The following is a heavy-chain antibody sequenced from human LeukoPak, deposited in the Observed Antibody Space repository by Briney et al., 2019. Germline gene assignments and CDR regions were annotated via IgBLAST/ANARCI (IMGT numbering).Heavy chain of an antibody. CDR1: GFSLSTSGMR. CDR2: NDWDEDK. CDR3: ARMATRGVNPYFDY. Sequence: GPALVKPTQALTLTCTFSGFSLSTSGMRVSWIRQPPGKALEWLALNDWDEDKFYITSKKNRITISKESTKRQVVLTMTNMDPVDTATYYCARMATRGVNPYFDYWGQGTLVTVSS. D-gene: IGHD3-10*01. V-gene: IGHV2-70*04. J-gene: IGHJ4*02.